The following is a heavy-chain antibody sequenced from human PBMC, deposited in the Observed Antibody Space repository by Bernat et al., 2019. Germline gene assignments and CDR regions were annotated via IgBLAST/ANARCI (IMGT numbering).Heavy chain of an antibody. D-gene: IGHD2-15*01. J-gene: IGHJ4*02. CDR2: ISWNSGSI. Sequence: EVQLLESGGGLIQPGGSLSVSCAASGFTFDDYAMHWVRQAPGKGLEWVSGISWNSGSIGYADSVKGRFTISRDNAKNSLYLQMNSLRAEDTALYYCAKDMRFHVVVGEGFDYWGQGTLVTVSS. CDR3: AKDMRFHVVVGEGFDY. CDR1: GFTFDDYA. V-gene: IGHV3-9*01.